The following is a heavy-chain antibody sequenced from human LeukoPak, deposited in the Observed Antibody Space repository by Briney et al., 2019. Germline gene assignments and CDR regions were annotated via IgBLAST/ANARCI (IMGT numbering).Heavy chain of an antibody. D-gene: IGHD4-17*01. Sequence: GESLKISCKGSGYSFTSYWIGWVRQMPGKGLEWMGFIYPGDSDTRYSPSFPGQVTISADKSFTTAYLQWSSLKASDTAMYYCARRQYGTDHDVFDIWGQGTMVTVSS. V-gene: IGHV5-51*01. CDR3: ARRQYGTDHDVFDI. CDR1: GYSFTSYW. J-gene: IGHJ3*02. CDR2: IYPGDSDT.